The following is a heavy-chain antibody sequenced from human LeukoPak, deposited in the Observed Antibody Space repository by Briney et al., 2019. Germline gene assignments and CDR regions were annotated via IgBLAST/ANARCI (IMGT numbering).Heavy chain of an antibody. CDR3: AKTGPYYFDY. V-gene: IGHV3-23*01. CDR1: GFIFNTHG. Sequence: GGSLRLSCAASGFIFNTHGMGWVRQAPGKGLECVSAIGTSGAFTCYADSVKGRFTISRDNSKNTVYLQMDSLRTEDTAVYFCAKTGPYYFDYWGQGTLVTVSS. J-gene: IGHJ4*02. CDR2: IGTSGAFT. D-gene: IGHD1-1*01.